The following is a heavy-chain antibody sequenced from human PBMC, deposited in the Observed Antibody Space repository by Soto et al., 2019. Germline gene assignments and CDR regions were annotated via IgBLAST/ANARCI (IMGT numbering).Heavy chain of an antibody. CDR3: ARATSSWYVHYFDH. D-gene: IGHD6-13*01. CDR2: IGCVGQAT. J-gene: IGHJ4*02. Sequence: GRSLRLSCGASGFTFSDHTMHWVRQAPGKGLEYVAGIGCVGQATYYADSVKGRFTISRDNSKNTLYLQMGSRRAEDMAVYYCARATSSWYVHYFDHWGQGTLVTVSS. V-gene: IGHV3-64*02. CDR1: GFTFSDHT.